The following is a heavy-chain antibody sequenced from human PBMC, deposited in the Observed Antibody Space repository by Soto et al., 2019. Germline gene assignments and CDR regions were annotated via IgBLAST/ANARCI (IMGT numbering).Heavy chain of an antibody. Sequence: EVQLVESGGGLVQPGGSLRLSCAASGFTISSYWMHWVRQAPVKGLVWVSRINSDGSSTNYADSVKGRFTISRDNAKNTLYLQMNSLRVADTAVYYCARDQGYVGFDYWGQGTLVTVSS. CDR3: ARDQGYVGFDY. D-gene: IGHD5-12*01. J-gene: IGHJ4*02. CDR2: INSDGSST. V-gene: IGHV3-74*01. CDR1: GFTISSYW.